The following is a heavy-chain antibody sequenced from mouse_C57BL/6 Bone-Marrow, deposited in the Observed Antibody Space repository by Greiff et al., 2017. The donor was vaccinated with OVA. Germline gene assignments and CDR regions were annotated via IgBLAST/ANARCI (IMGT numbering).Heavy chain of an antibody. CDR1: GYTFTSYW. D-gene: IGHD4-1*01. CDR2: IYPGSGST. CDR3: ARGKLGYAMDY. J-gene: IGHJ4*01. V-gene: IGHV1-55*01. Sequence: VQLQQPGAELVKPGASVKMSCKASGYTFTSYWITWVKQRPGQGLEWIGDIYPGSGSTNYNEKFTSKATLTVDTSSSTAYMQLSSLTSEVSAVYYCARGKLGYAMDYWGQGTSVTVSS.